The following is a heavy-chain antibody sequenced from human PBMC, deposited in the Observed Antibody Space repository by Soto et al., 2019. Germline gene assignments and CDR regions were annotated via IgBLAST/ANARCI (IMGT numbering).Heavy chain of an antibody. Sequence: RLSCAASGFTFSSYAMHWVRQAPGKGLEWVAVISYDGSNKYYADSVKGRFTISRDNSKNTLYLQMNSLRAEDTAVYYCARDQGDIVVVVAATPGGFDYWGQGTLVTVSS. CDR1: GFTFSSYA. V-gene: IGHV3-30-3*01. CDR3: ARDQGDIVVVVAATPGGFDY. D-gene: IGHD2-15*01. J-gene: IGHJ4*02. CDR2: ISYDGSNK.